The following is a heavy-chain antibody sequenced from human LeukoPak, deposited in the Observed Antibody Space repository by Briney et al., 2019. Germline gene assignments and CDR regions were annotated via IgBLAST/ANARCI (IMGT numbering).Heavy chain of an antibody. CDR3: ARDGLRDTAMGATDPDY. CDR2: ISAYNGNT. V-gene: IGHV1-18*01. D-gene: IGHD5-18*01. CDR1: GYTFTSYG. Sequence: GASVKVSCKASGYTFTSYGISWVRQAPGQGLEWMGWISAYNGNTNYAQKLQGRVTMTTDTSTSTAYMELRSLRSDDTAVYYCARDGLRDTAMGATDPDYWGQGTLVTVSS. J-gene: IGHJ4*02.